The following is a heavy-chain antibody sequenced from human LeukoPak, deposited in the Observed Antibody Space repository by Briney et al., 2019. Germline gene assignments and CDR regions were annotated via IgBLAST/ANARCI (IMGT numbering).Heavy chain of an antibody. V-gene: IGHV3-53*01. D-gene: IGHD3-10*01. CDR3: ARGSRVWFGELLFDY. J-gene: IGHJ4*02. Sequence: GGSLRLSCAASGFTVSSNYMSWVRQAPGKGLEWVSVIYSGGTTYYADSVKGRFTISRDNSKNTLYLQMNRLRAEDTAVYYCARGSRVWFGELLFDYWGQGTLVTVSS. CDR1: GFTVSSNY. CDR2: IYSGGTT.